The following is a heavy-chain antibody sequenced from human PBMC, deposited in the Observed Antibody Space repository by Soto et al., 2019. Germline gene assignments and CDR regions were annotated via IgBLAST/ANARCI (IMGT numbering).Heavy chain of an antibody. CDR3: AHTTTVADAFDI. CDR1: GFSLSTSGVG. Sequence: QITLKESGPTLVKPTQTLTLTCTFSGFSLSTSGVGVGWIRRPPGKALEWLALIYWDDDKRYSPSLKSRLTITKDTSKNQVVLTMTIMDPVDTATYYCAHTTTVADAFDIWGQGTMVTVSS. D-gene: IGHD4-17*01. CDR2: IYWDDDK. V-gene: IGHV2-5*02. J-gene: IGHJ3*02.